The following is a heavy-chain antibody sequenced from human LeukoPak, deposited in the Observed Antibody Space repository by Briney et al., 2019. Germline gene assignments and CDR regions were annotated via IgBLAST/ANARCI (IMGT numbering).Heavy chain of an antibody. CDR1: GFTFSSYW. Sequence: GGSLRLSCAASGFTFSSYWMSWVRQAPGKGLEWVANIKYDGSDKYYVDSVKGRFTISRDNAKNSLYLQMNSLRAEDTGVYFCARDSYYSSDYWGQGTLVTVSS. CDR2: IKYDGSDK. J-gene: IGHJ4*02. CDR3: ARDSYYSSDY. V-gene: IGHV3-7*05. D-gene: IGHD2/OR15-2a*01.